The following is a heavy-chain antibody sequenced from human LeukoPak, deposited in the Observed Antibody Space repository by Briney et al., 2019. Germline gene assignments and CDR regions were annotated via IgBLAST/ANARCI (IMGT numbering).Heavy chain of an antibody. Sequence: GGSLRLSCAASGFTVSSNYMSWVRQAPGKGLEWVSDIYSGGSTYYAESVKGRFTISRDNSKNTLYLQMNGLRAEDTAVYYCARVLAVALDYWGQGTLVTVSS. V-gene: IGHV3-53*01. J-gene: IGHJ4*02. CDR2: IYSGGST. CDR1: GFTVSSNY. D-gene: IGHD6-19*01. CDR3: ARVLAVALDY.